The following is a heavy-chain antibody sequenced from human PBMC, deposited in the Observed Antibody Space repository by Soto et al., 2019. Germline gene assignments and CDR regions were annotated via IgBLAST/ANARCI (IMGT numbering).Heavy chain of an antibody. V-gene: IGHV4-34*01. D-gene: IGHD3-22*01. J-gene: IGHJ6*02. CDR3: ARGRDYDSSGAYGMDV. CDR1: GGSFSGYY. Sequence: QVQLQQWGAGLLKPSETLSLTCAVYGGSFSGYYWSWIRQPPGKGLEWIGEINHSGSTNYNPSLKSRVTISVDTSKNQFSLKLSSVTAADTAVYYCARGRDYDSSGAYGMDVWGQGTTVTVSS. CDR2: INHSGST.